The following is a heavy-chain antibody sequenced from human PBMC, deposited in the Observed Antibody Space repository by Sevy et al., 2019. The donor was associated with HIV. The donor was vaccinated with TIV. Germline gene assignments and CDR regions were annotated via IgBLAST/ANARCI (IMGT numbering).Heavy chain of an antibody. Sequence: ASVKVSCNGSGYIFNSYVFHWVRQAPGQRPEWMGWFNTGNGNTKYSQKFQGRVTLTRDPSATTVYMEVTSLRFEDTAVYYCARGGGTSGWNLDYWGQGTLVTVSS. V-gene: IGHV1-3*04. CDR2: FNTGNGNT. CDR1: GYIFNSYV. CDR3: ARGGGTSGWNLDY. D-gene: IGHD6-19*01. J-gene: IGHJ4*02.